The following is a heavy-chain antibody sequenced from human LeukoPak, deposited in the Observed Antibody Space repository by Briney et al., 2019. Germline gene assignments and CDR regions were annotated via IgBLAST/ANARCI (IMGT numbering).Heavy chain of an antibody. CDR3: ARYRGGGDGIDDAFDV. CDR2: IQGDGSQK. J-gene: IGHJ3*01. CDR1: GFTFTKTW. V-gene: IGHV3-7*01. D-gene: IGHD2-21*01. Sequence: PGGSLRLSCAASGFTFTKTWMSWIRQAPGKGLEWVANIQGDGSQKYCVDSVKGRFTISRDNAKNSLYLQMNSLRAEDTAVYYCARYRGGGDGIDDAFDVWGQGTLVLVSS.